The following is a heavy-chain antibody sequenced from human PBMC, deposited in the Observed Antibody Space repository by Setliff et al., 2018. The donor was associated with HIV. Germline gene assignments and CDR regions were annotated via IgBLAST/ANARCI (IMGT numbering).Heavy chain of an antibody. Sequence: SETLSLTCSVSGYSITNGYYWGWIRQPPGKGLEWVGSIYHDGSTYYNPSLRSRVTISVDTSKNQFSLKLSSVTAADTAVYYCARPSTGGGYNYWYFDLWGRGTLVTVSS. CDR1: GYSITNGYY. CDR3: ARPSTGGGYNYWYFDL. D-gene: IGHD5-12*01. CDR2: IYHDGST. V-gene: IGHV4-38-2*02. J-gene: IGHJ2*01.